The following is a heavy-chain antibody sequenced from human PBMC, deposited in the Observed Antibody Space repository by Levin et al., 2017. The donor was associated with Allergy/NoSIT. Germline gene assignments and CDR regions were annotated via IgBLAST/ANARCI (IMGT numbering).Heavy chain of an antibody. J-gene: IGHJ3*02. CDR2: ISGSGGST. V-gene: IGHV3-23*01. CDR1: GFTFSSYA. CDR3: AKGILWFGELLVFDAFDI. D-gene: IGHD3-10*01. Sequence: GESLKISCAASGFTFSSYAMSWVRQAPGKGLEWVSAISGSGGSTYYADSVKGRFTISRDNSKNTLYLQMNSLRAEDTAVYYCAKGILWFGELLVFDAFDIWGQGTMVTVSS.